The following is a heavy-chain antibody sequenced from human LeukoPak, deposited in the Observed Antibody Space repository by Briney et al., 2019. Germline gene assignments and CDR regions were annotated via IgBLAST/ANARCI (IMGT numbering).Heavy chain of an antibody. V-gene: IGHV4-61*01. Sequence: SETLSLTCTVSGGSVNSGSYYWSWIRQPPGKGLEWIGYIYYSGSTNYNPSLKSRVTISVDTSKDQFSLKLSSVTAADTAVYYCARDIGYCSSTSCSPTFDYWGQGTLVTVFS. CDR2: IYYSGST. CDR1: GGSVNSGSYY. D-gene: IGHD2-2*01. CDR3: ARDIGYCSSTSCSPTFDY. J-gene: IGHJ4*02.